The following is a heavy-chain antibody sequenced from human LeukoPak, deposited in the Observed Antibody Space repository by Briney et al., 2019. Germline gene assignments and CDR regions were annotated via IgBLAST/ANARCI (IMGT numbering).Heavy chain of an antibody. Sequence: GGSLRLSCAASGFSFSGYYMSWVRQAPGKGLEWVSYISGSGGDIYYADSVKGRFTISRDNSKNTMYLQMNSLKGEDTAVYYCARRSNPPGRIDHWGQGTLVTVSS. CDR1: GFSFSGYY. D-gene: IGHD1-14*01. J-gene: IGHJ4*02. CDR2: ISGSGGDI. CDR3: ARRSNPPGRIDH. V-gene: IGHV3-11*04.